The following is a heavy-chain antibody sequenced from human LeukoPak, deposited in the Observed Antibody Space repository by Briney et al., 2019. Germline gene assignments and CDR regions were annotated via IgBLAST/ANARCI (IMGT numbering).Heavy chain of an antibody. V-gene: IGHV3-30*04. CDR2: ISYDGSSK. Sequence: SGGSLRLSCAASGFTFSTYAMHWVRQAPGKGLEWVAVISYDGSSKYYADSVKGRFTISRDNSKNTLYLQMNSLRAEDTAVYYCAGPPQASSFDIWGQGTMVTVSS. D-gene: IGHD3-10*01. J-gene: IGHJ3*02. CDR3: AGPPQASSFDI. CDR1: GFTFSTYA.